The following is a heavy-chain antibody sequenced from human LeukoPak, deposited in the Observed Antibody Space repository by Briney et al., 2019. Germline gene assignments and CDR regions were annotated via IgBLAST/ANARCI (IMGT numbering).Heavy chain of an antibody. V-gene: IGHV3-7*01. CDR1: GFTFGTYW. J-gene: IGHJ6*02. CDR3: TRGGSGSYYNTYYNGLDA. CDR2: IKQDGSEE. Sequence: GGSLRLSCAASGFTFGTYWMHWVRQAPGKGLAGVANIKQDGSEEYYVDSVKGRFSISRDNTKNSLYLQMDSLRAEDTAVYFCTRGGSGSYYNTYYNGLDAWGQGTKVTVSS. D-gene: IGHD3-10*01.